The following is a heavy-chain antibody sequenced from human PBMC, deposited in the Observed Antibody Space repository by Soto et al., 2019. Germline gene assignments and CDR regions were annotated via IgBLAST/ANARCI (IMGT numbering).Heavy chain of an antibody. CDR1: GYAFTTYG. V-gene: IGHV1-18*01. J-gene: IGHJ4*02. Sequence: QVHLVQSGAEVKKPGASVKVSCKGSGYAFTTYGITWVRQAPGQGLEWMGWISAHYGNTNYAQKVQGRVTVTRDTSTSTAYMELRSLISDDTAVYYCARGMYGDYWGQGARVTVSS. CDR3: ARGMYGDY. D-gene: IGHD2-8*01. CDR2: ISAHYGNT.